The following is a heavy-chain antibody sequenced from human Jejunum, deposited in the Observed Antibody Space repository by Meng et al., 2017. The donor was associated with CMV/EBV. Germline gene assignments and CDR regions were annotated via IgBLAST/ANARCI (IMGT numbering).Heavy chain of an antibody. D-gene: IGHD1-14*01. Sequence: FTFRNYAMSWVRQAPGRGLEWVATISSFGDTTHYTDSVRGRFTISRDNSNNVLYLQMNTLSAGDTALYYCAKDPDSYISTLGTTFDSWGQGTRVT. J-gene: IGHJ4*02. CDR2: ISSFGDTT. CDR1: FTFRNYA. V-gene: IGHV3-23*01. CDR3: AKDPDSYISTLGTTFDS.